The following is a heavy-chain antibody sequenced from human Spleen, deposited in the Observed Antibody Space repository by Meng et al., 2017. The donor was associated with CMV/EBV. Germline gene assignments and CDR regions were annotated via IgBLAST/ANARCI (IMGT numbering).Heavy chain of an antibody. Sequence: KVSCKGSGYSFTRYWIGWVRQMPGKGLEWMGMIYPGDSDTRYSPSFQGQVTISADKSITTAYLQWSSLKASDTAMYYCAKLNGQMAAHYWGQGTLVTVSS. CDR1: GYSFTRYW. CDR2: IYPGDSDT. CDR3: AKLNGQMAAHY. D-gene: IGHD5-24*01. J-gene: IGHJ4*02. V-gene: IGHV5-51*01.